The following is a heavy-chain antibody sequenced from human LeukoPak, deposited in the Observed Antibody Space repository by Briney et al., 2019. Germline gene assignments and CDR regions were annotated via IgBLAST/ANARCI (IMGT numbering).Heavy chain of an antibody. CDR2: IYTSGIS. J-gene: IGHJ5*02. CDR1: GGSISGHY. Sequence: SETLSLTCSVSGGSISGHYWSWIRQSAGKGLEWIGRIYTSGISNYNPSLKSRVSMSVDTSKTQFSLKLSSVTAADTAVYYCARGSNTAMVTWGQGTLVTVSS. CDR3: ARGSNTAMVT. V-gene: IGHV4-4*07. D-gene: IGHD5-18*01.